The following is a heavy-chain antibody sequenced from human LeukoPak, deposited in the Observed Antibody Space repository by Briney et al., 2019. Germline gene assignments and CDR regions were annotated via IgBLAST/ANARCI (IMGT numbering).Heavy chain of an antibody. CDR2: ISGSGVST. V-gene: IGHV3-23*01. CDR3: AKVGRVLRYFDWLFHFDI. CDR1: GFTFSNYG. Sequence: GGSLRLSCAASGFTFSNYGMSWVRQAPGKGLEGVSAISGSGVSTYYADSVKGRFTISRDNSKNTLYLQMNSLRAEDTALYYCAKVGRVLRYFDWLFHFDIWGQGTTVTVSS. J-gene: IGHJ3*02. D-gene: IGHD3-9*01.